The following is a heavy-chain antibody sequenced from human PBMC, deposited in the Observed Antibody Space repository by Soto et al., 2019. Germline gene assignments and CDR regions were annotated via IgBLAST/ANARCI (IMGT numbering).Heavy chain of an antibody. J-gene: IGHJ4*01. CDR2: IIPIFGRV. V-gene: IGHV1-69*01. D-gene: IGHD2-15*01. Sequence: SEKVSCKASGGTFSSYAISRVRHAPGQQLDWVGGIIPIFGRVNYAQKFQGRVTITADVSTSTAYMERRSLKSQDTASYYCASAYCSGRSCYSWSFYYWG. CDR1: GGTFSSYA. CDR3: ASAYCSGRSCYSWSFYY.